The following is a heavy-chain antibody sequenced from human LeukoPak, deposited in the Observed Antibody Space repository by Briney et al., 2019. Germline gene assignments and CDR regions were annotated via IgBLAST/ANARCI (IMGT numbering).Heavy chain of an antibody. CDR1: GHTFTSYY. CDR2: INPSGGST. Sequence: ASVEVSCKASGHTFTSYYMHWVRQAPGQGLEWMGIINPSGGSTSYAQKFQGRVTMTRDTSTSTVYMELSSLRSEDTAVYYCAGSMVATSIFDYWGQGTLVTVSS. D-gene: IGHD5-12*01. V-gene: IGHV1-46*01. J-gene: IGHJ4*02. CDR3: AGSMVATSIFDY.